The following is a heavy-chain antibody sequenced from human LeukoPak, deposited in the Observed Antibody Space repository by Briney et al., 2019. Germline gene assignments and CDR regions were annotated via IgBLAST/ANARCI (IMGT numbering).Heavy chain of an antibody. D-gene: IGHD3-16*02. J-gene: IGHJ4*02. V-gene: IGHV4-39*01. Sequence: SESLSLTCTVSVGSIRSSYYYWGWIRQPPGKGLEWIGSIYDSGSTYYNPSLKSRVTISVDTSKNQFSLKLSSVTAADTAVYYCARKNYDYVWGSYRPRGFFDYWGQGTLVTVSS. CDR3: ARKNYDYVWGSYRPRGFFDY. CDR2: IYDSGST. CDR1: VGSIRSSYYY.